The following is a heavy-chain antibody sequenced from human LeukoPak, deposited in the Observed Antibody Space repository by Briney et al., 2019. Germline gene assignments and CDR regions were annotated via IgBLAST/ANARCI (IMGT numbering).Heavy chain of an antibody. CDR2: ISGSGGST. CDR1: GFTFSSYA. CDR3: AKDVPRGYSYGLEIDY. Sequence: GGSLRLSCAASGFTFSSYAMSWVRQAPGKGLEWVSAISGSGGSTYYVDSVKGRFTISRDNSKNTLYLQMNSLRAEDTAVYYCAKDVPRGYSYGLEIDYWGQGTLVTVSS. D-gene: IGHD5-18*01. V-gene: IGHV3-23*01. J-gene: IGHJ4*02.